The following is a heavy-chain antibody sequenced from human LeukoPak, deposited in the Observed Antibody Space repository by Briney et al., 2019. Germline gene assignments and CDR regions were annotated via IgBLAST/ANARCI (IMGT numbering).Heavy chain of an antibody. CDR1: GGSISGFY. J-gene: IGHJ5*02. Sequence: SETLSLTCTVSGGSISGFYWSWIRQPPGKGLEWIGYMSNNGATTYNPSLKSRVTISIDMSNNHFSLTLKSVTAADKAVYYCARGRKVRYYGSGSYGSNNWLDPWGQGTLVTVSS. CDR3: ARGRKVRYYGSGSYGSNNWLDP. CDR2: MSNNGAT. D-gene: IGHD3-10*01. V-gene: IGHV4-59*01.